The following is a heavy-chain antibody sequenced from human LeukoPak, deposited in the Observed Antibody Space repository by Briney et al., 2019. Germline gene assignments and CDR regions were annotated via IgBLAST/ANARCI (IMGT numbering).Heavy chain of an antibody. CDR1: GSSISSGEYY. D-gene: IGHD5-18*01. CDR2: IYYNRST. V-gene: IGHV4-31*03. J-gene: IGHJ2*01. CDR3: ARDLLDTSMVHYLYFDL. Sequence: SETLSLTCTVSGSSISSGEYYWSWIRQHPGKGLEWIGSIYYNRSTYYNPSLKSRPSTSVDTSKNQFARKLSSVTAADPAVYYCARDLLDTSMVHYLYFDLWGRGTLVTVSS.